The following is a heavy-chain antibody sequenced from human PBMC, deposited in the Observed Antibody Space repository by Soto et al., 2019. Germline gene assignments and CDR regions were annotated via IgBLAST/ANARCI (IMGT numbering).Heavy chain of an antibody. V-gene: IGHV3-23*01. CDR3: ARDGTTYYDFLSGPHIYYYYGMDV. D-gene: IGHD3-3*01. J-gene: IGHJ6*02. CDR2: ISGSGGTT. Sequence: EVQLLESGGGLGQPGGSLRLSCAASGFTFSNYAMSWVRQAPGKGLEWVSGISGSGGTTYYADSVKGRFTISRDNSKNTRYLQMNSLRAEDTAVYDCARDGTTYYDFLSGPHIYYYYGMDVWGQGTTVTVSS. CDR1: GFTFSNYA.